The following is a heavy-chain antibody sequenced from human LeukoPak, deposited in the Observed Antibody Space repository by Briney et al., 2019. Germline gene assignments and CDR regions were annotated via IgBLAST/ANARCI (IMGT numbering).Heavy chain of an antibody. V-gene: IGHV4-34*01. CDR1: GGSFSGYY. J-gene: IGHJ4*02. D-gene: IGHD3-22*01. Sequence: PSETLSLTCAVYGGSFSGYYWSWIRQPPGKGLEWIGEINHSGSTNYNPSLKSRVTISVDKSKNQFSLKLSSVTAADTAVYYCARARYYYDSSGYRTHFDYWGQGTLVTVSS. CDR3: ARARYYYDSSGYRTHFDY. CDR2: INHSGST.